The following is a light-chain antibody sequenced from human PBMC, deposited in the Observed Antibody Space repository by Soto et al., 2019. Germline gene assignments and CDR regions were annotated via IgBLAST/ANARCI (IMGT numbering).Light chain of an antibody. J-gene: IGKJ1*01. CDR2: TAS. CDR3: QQSYSMPWT. V-gene: IGKV1-12*01. CDR1: QGVSTW. Sequence: DIQMTQSPSSVSAPVGDRVTITCRASQGVSTWLAWYQQKPGKAPNLLIYTASSLQSGVPSRFSGSGSGTGFTLTISSLQPEDFATYYCQQSYSMPWTFGQGTKVDIK.